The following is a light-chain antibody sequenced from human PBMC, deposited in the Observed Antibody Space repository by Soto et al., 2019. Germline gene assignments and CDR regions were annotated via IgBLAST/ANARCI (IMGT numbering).Light chain of an antibody. V-gene: IGLV2-14*01. CDR2: DVT. CDR3: SSYTSTSSYV. CDR1: SSDVGNYNY. Sequence: QSALTQPASVSGSPGQSITISCTGTSSDVGNYNYVSWYQQHPGKAPKLLIYDVTNRPSGVSNRFSGSKSGNTASLTISGLPAEDEADYYCSSYTSTSSYVFGTGTKLTVL. J-gene: IGLJ1*01.